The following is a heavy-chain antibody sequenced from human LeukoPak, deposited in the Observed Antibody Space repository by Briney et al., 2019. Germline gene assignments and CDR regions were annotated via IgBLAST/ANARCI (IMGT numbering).Heavy chain of an antibody. CDR2: IYYSGST. CDR1: GGSISSYY. Sequence: SETLSLTCTVSGGSISSYYWSWIRQPPGKGLEWIGYIYYSGSTNYNPSLKSRVTISVDTSKNQFSLRLSSVTAADTAVYYCASKVGKVRGVNTDYYYYYMDVWGKGTTVTISS. V-gene: IGHV4-59*12. CDR3: ASKVGKVRGVNTDYYYYYMDV. J-gene: IGHJ6*03. D-gene: IGHD3-10*01.